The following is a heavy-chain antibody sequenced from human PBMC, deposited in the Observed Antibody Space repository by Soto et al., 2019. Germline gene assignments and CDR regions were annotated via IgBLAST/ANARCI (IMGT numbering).Heavy chain of an antibody. J-gene: IGHJ4*02. D-gene: IGHD2-8*02. V-gene: IGHV4-34*01. CDR3: ARGGGVYYFDY. CDR1: GGSFSGQY. Sequence: SETLSLTCAVYGGSFSGQYWSWIRQPPGKGLEWIGEINHSGSINYNPSLESRVTISEDTSKNQFSLKLSSVTAADTAVYYCARGGGVYYFDYWGQGTLVTVSS. CDR2: INHSGSI.